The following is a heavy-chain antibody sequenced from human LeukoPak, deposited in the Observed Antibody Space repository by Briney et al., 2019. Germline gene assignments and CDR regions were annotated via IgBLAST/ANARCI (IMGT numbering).Heavy chain of an antibody. CDR1: GYTFTGYY. V-gene: IGHV1-2*02. CDR3: ARDPHYDILTGYYLFDP. CDR2: INPNSGGT. Sequence: GASVKVSCKASGYTFTGYYMHWVRQAPGQGLEWMGWINPNSGGTNYAQKFQGRVTMTRDTSISTAYMELSRLRSDDTAVYYCARDPHYDILTGYYLFDPWGQETLVTVSS. D-gene: IGHD3-9*01. J-gene: IGHJ5*02.